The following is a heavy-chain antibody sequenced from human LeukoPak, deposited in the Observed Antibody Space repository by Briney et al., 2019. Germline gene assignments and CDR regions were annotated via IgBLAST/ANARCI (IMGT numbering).Heavy chain of an antibody. CDR1: GFTFSSNA. CDR2: VSGSGGST. CDR3: AKASTGKLDS. D-gene: IGHD1-1*01. J-gene: IGHJ4*02. Sequence: GGSLRLSCAASGFTFSSNAMSWVRQTPGKGLEWVSAVSGSGGSTYYADSVKGRFSISRDNSKNTLYLQMNSLRAEDTAVYYCAKASTGKLDSWGQGTLVTVSS. V-gene: IGHV3-23*01.